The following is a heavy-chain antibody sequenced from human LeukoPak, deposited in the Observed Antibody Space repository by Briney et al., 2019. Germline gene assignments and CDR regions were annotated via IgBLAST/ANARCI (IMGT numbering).Heavy chain of an antibody. CDR1: GYTFTSYG. CDR3: ARDRDYYGSGTNFDY. Sequence: GASVKVSCKASGYTFTSYGISWVRQAPGQGLEWMGWISAYNGNTNYAQKLQGRVTMTTDTSTSTAYMELRRLRSDDTAVYYCARDRDYYGSGTNFDYWGQGTLVTVSS. V-gene: IGHV1-18*01. D-gene: IGHD3-10*01. J-gene: IGHJ4*02. CDR2: ISAYNGNT.